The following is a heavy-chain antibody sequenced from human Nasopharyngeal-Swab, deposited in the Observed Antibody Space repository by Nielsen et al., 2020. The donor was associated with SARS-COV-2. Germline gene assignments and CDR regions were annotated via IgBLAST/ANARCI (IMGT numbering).Heavy chain of an antibody. CDR1: GGSISSGGYS. CDR3: ARETYYYGSGSYRAFDY. J-gene: IGHJ4*02. CDR2: IYHSGST. Sequence: SETLSLTCAVSGGSISSGGYSWSWIRQPPGKGLEWIGYIYHSGSTYYNPSLKSRVTISVDTSKNQFSLKLSSVTAADTAVYYCARETYYYGSGSYRAFDYWGQGTLVTVSS. V-gene: IGHV4-30-2*01. D-gene: IGHD3-10*01.